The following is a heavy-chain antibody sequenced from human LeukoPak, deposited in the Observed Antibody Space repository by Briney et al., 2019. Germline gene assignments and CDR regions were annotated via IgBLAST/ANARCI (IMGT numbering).Heavy chain of an antibody. CDR1: GGTFSSYA. Sequence: ASVKVSCKASGGTFSSYAISWVRQAPGQGLEWVGGIIPIFGTANYAQKFQGRVTITADESTSTAYMELSSLRSEDTAVYYCARARYYYDSSGYFTPTYYYYYMDVWGKGTTVTISS. CDR2: IIPIFGTA. CDR3: ARARYYYDSSGYFTPTYYYYYMDV. J-gene: IGHJ6*03. D-gene: IGHD3-22*01. V-gene: IGHV1-69*13.